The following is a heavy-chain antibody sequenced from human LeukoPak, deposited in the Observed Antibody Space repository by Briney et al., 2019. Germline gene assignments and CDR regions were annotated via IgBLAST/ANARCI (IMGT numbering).Heavy chain of an antibody. D-gene: IGHD3-22*01. CDR1: GFTFSSYA. Sequence: PGGSLRLSCAASGFTFSSYAMHWVRQAPGKGLEWVAVIWYDGSNKYYADSVKGRFTISRDNSKNTLYLQMNSLRAEDTAVYYCARDRSPPSSGYYKYYYYGMDVWGQGTTVTVSS. V-gene: IGHV3-33*08. CDR3: ARDRSPPSSGYYKYYYYGMDV. J-gene: IGHJ6*02. CDR2: IWYDGSNK.